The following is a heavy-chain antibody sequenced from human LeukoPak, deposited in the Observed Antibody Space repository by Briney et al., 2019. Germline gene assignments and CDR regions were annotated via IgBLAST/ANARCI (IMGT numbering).Heavy chain of an antibody. D-gene: IGHD2-21*01. CDR2: IYYIGST. CDR1: GDAIGSYY. CDR3: ARDVFIDAFDI. J-gene: IGHJ3*02. V-gene: IGHV4-59*08. Sequence: PSETLSLTCTVSGDAIGSYYWSWIRQPPGKGLEWIGYIYYIGSTNYNPSLKSRVTISEDTSKNQFSLKLSSVTAADTAVYYCARDVFIDAFDIWGQGTMVTVSS.